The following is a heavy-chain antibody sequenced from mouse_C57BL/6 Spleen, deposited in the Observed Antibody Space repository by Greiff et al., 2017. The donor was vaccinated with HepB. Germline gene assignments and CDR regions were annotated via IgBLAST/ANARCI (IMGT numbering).Heavy chain of an antibody. D-gene: IGHD3-2*02. CDR2: INPSNGGT. CDR3: ARKGIDSSGYGFAY. V-gene: IGHV1-53*01. J-gene: IGHJ3*01. Sequence: VQLQQSGTELVKPGASVKLSCKASGYTFTSYWMHWVKQRPGQGLEWIGNINPSNGGTNYNEKFKSKATLTVDKSSSTAYMQLSSLTSEDSAVYYSARKGIDSSGYGFAYWGQGTLVTVSA. CDR1: GYTFTSYW.